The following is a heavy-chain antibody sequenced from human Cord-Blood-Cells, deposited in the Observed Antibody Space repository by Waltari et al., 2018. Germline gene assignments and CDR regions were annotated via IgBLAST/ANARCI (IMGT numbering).Heavy chain of an antibody. CDR3: ARGGEGLLDY. V-gene: IGHV3-74*01. Sequence: EVQLVESGGGLVQPGGWLRLSCAASGFTFSSYWMHWVRQAPGKGLVWVQRINSSRGSTSHADSVTGRFTISRDNANNTLFLQMHSLRAEDTAVDYCARGGEGLLDYWGQGTLVTVSS. J-gene: IGHJ4*02. D-gene: IGHD3-16*01. CDR1: GFTFSSYW. CDR2: INSSRGST.